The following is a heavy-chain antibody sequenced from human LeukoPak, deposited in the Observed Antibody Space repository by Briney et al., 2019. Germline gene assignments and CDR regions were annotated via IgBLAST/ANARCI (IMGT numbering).Heavy chain of an antibody. V-gene: IGHV1-2*02. D-gene: IGHD5/OR15-5a*01. CDR3: ASRSLPFDY. J-gene: IGHJ4*02. CDR2: INPNSGGT. Sequence: ASVKVSCKASGYTFTGYYIHWVRQAPGQGPEWMGWINPNSGGTNYAQKFQGRVTMTRDTSISTAYMELSRLKSDDTAVYYCASRSLPFDYWGQGTLVTVSS. CDR1: GYTFTGYY.